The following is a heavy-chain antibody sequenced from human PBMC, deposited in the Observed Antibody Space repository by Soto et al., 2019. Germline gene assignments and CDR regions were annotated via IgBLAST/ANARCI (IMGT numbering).Heavy chain of an antibody. CDR3: ARVRQASYSFEY. V-gene: IGHV4-59*01. CDR2: IYYSGST. CDR1: GGSISSYY. Sequence: SETLSLTCTVSGGSISSYYWSWIRQPPGKGLEWIGYIYYSGSTNYNPSLKSRVTISVDTSKNQFSLKLSSVTAADTAVYYCARVRQASYSFEYWGQGTLVNVSS. J-gene: IGHJ4*02. D-gene: IGHD2-2*01.